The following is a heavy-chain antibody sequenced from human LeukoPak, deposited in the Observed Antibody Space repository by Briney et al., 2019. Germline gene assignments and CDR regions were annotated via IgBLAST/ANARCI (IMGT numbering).Heavy chain of an antibody. CDR3: AGQEGCSSTSCYGDFDY. V-gene: IGHV1-69*13. CDR2: IIPIFGTA. CDR1: GGTFSSYA. Sequence: GASVNVSCKASGGTFSSYAISWVRQAPGQGLEWMGGIIPIFGTANYAQKFQGRVTITADESTSTAYMELSSLRSEDTAVYYCAGQEGCSSTSCYGDFDYWGQGTLVTVSS. J-gene: IGHJ4*02. D-gene: IGHD2-2*01.